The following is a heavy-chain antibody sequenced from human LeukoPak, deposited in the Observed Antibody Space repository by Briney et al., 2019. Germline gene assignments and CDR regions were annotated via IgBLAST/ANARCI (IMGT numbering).Heavy chain of an antibody. CDR3: SRDQAGYCSGASCP. V-gene: IGHV3-74*01. CDR1: GFIFSNYW. CDR2: ISGDGRTR. Sequence: GGSLRLSCATSGFIFSNYWMHWVRHAPGKGPVWVSHISGDGRTRNYADSVKGRFTISRDNAKKVVYLQMNSLRAEDTAVYYCSRDQAGYCSGASCPWGQGTLVTVSS. D-gene: IGHD2-2*03. J-gene: IGHJ5*02.